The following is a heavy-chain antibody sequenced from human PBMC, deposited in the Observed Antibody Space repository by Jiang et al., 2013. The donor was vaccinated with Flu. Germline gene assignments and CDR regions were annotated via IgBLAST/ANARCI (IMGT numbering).Heavy chain of an antibody. J-gene: IGHJ4*02. V-gene: IGHV3-7*03. CDR2: INHDGSEK. D-gene: IGHD5-18*01. CDR1: GFTYSSYW. CDR3: ARAHSYGYELDY. Sequence: QLLESGGGLVQPGGSLRLSCAASGFTYSSYWMTWVRQAPGKGLEWVANINHDGSEKYSVDSVRGRFTISRDNAKNSLYLQMNSLRAEDTAMYYCARAHSYGYELDYWGQGTLVTVSS.